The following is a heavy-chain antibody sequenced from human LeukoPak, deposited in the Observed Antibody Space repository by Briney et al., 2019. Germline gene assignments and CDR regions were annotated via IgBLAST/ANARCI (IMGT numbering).Heavy chain of an antibody. CDR2: INPNSGDT. CDR3: ARDRHWNQGNFDY. CDR1: GYTITGYY. D-gene: IGHD1-1*01. V-gene: IGHV1-2*02. Sequence: GASVKVSCKASGYTITGYYIHWVRQAPGQGLEWMGWINPNSGDTNYAQKFQGRVTMTRDTSINTAFMELSRLRSDDTAVYYRARDRHWNQGNFDYWGQGTLVTVSS. J-gene: IGHJ4*02.